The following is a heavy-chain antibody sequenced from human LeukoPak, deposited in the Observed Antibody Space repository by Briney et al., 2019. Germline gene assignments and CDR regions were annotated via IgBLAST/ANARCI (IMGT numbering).Heavy chain of an antibody. CDR3: AKDSGSYLFRDFDY. J-gene: IGHJ4*02. V-gene: IGHV3-13*01. D-gene: IGHD1-26*01. CDR2: IGTAGDT. Sequence: GGSLRLSCAASGFTFSSYDMHWVRQVTGKGLEWVSAIGTAGDTNYPGSVKGRFTISRENAKNSLYLQMNSLRAGDTAVYYCAKDSGSYLFRDFDYWGQGTLVTVSS. CDR1: GFTFSSYD.